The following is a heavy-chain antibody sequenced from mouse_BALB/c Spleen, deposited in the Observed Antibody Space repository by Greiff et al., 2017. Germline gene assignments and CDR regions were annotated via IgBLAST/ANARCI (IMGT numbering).Heavy chain of an antibody. CDR2: INPNNGGT. CDR1: GYTFTDYN. V-gene: IGHV1-18*01. CDR3: ARGRSYYRYDVDAMDY. D-gene: IGHD2-14*01. Sequence: EVQLQESGPELVKPGASVKIPCKASGYTFTDYNMAWVQQSHGKSLEWIGDINPNNGGTIYNQKFKGQATLTVDKSSSTAYMELRSLTSEDTAVYYCARGRSYYRYDVDAMDYWGQGTSVTVSS. J-gene: IGHJ4*01.